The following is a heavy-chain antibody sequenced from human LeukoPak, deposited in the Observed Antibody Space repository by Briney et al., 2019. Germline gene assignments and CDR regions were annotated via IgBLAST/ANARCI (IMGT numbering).Heavy chain of an antibody. CDR3: ARDAAVLYGFDP. D-gene: IGHD2-8*01. Sequence: SVKVSCKASGGTFSSYAISWVRQAPGQGLEWMGRIIPIFGTANYAQKYQGRVTITTDESTSTAYMELSSLRSEDTAVYYCARDAAVLYGFDPWGQGTLVTVSS. V-gene: IGHV1-69*05. CDR2: IIPIFGTA. CDR1: GGTFSSYA. J-gene: IGHJ5*02.